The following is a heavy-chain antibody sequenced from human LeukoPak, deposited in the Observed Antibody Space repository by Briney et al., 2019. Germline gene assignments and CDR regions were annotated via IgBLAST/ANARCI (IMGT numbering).Heavy chain of an antibody. J-gene: IGHJ6*03. V-gene: IGHV4-34*01. CDR3: ARGSNYVSDYYFDV. D-gene: IGHD4-11*01. CDR2: VNHEGDS. Sequence: KASETLSLTCAVYGVSLRGYYWSWIRQSPEKGLEWIGEVNHEGDSIYSPSLKSRLTVSVDMSKNQFSLNLRSVTAADTAVYFCARGSNYVSDYYFDVWGKGTTVIVS. CDR1: GVSLRGYY.